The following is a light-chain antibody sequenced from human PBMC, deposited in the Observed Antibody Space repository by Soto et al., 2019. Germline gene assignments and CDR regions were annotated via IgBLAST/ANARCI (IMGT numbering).Light chain of an antibody. CDR2: AVS. J-gene: IGKJ2*01. Sequence: DIQMTQSPSAMSASVGDRVTITCRASQGVGNSLVWFQQKPGKVPERLIYAVSSLQSGVPSRFSGSGSGTEFTPTISSLQPEDFATYYCLQHNTYPLTFGQGTKLEIK. V-gene: IGKV1-17*03. CDR1: QGVGNS. CDR3: LQHNTYPLT.